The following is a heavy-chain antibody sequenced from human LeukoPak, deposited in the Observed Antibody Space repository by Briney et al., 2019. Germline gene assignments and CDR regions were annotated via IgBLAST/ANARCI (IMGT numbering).Heavy chain of an antibody. J-gene: IGHJ4*02. CDR3: ARETREYSSSSDFDY. CDR1: GGSISSYY. D-gene: IGHD6-6*01. Sequence: SETLSLTCTVSGGSISSYYWSWIRQPAGKGLEWIGRIYTSGSTNYNPSLKSRVTMSVDTSKNQFSPKLSSVTAADTAVYYCARETREYSSSSDFDYWGQGTLVTVSS. CDR2: IYTSGST. V-gene: IGHV4-4*07.